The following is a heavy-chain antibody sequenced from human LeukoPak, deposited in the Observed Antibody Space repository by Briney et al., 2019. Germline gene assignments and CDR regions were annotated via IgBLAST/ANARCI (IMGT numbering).Heavy chain of an antibody. CDR2: IWSDGTNK. CDR3: AKDVQSGLDYSNSLEY. Sequence: GGSLRLSCAATLCTHRQFRIHWLRQAPGKGLEWVAVIWSDGTNKYYGDSVKGRFIIQRDDSQKTVYLQMNRLRAEDTAIYYCAKDVQSGLDYSNSLEYWGQGSLVTVSS. J-gene: IGHJ4*02. V-gene: IGHV3-33*06. D-gene: IGHD4-11*01. CDR1: LCTHRQFR.